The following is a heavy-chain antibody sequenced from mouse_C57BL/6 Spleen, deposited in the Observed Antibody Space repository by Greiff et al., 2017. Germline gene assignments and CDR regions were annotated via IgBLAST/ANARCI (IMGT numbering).Heavy chain of an antibody. J-gene: IGHJ3*01. CDR3: ARSLYGYDGAWFAY. CDR1: GYTFTDYY. Sequence: EVKLQQSGPELVKPGASVKISCKASGYTFTDYYMNWVKQSHGKSLEWIGDINPNNGGTSYNQKFKGKATLTVDKSSSTAYMELRSLTSEDSAVYYCARSLYGYDGAWFAYWGQGTLVTVSA. CDR2: INPNNGGT. D-gene: IGHD2-2*01. V-gene: IGHV1-26*01.